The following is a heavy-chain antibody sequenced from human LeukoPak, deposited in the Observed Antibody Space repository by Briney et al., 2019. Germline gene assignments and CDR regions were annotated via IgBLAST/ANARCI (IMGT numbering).Heavy chain of an antibody. J-gene: IGHJ4*02. V-gene: IGHV1-8*03. CDR1: GYTFTSYD. CDR2: MNPNSGNT. CDR3: ARVYYQDSGTSYRHLDY. D-gene: IGHD3-22*01. Sequence: GASVRVSCKASGYTFTSYDINWVRQATGQGLEWMGWMNPNSGNTGYAQKFQGRVTITRNTSISTAYMELSSLRSEDTAVYYCARVYYQDSGTSYRHLDYWGQGTLVTVSS.